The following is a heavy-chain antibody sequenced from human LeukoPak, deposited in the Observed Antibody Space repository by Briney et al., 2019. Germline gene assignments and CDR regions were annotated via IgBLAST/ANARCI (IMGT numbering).Heavy chain of an antibody. Sequence: GASVKVSCKASGYTFTSYYMHWVRQAPGQGLEWMGIINPSGGSTSYAQKFQGRVTMTRDTSPSTVYMELSSLRSEDTAVYYCARRYGSGSLGNWFDPWGQGTLDTVSS. CDR2: INPSGGST. J-gene: IGHJ5*02. CDR1: GYTFTSYY. D-gene: IGHD3-10*01. V-gene: IGHV1-46*01. CDR3: ARRYGSGSLGNWFDP.